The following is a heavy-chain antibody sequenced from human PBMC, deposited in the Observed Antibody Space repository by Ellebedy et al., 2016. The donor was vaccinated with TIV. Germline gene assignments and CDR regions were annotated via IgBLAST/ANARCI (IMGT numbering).Heavy chain of an antibody. CDR1: GFTFTNYA. Sequence: PGGSLRLSCAVSGFTFTNYAMSWVRQAPGKGLEWVATFSGNAEATYYADSVKGRFTVSRDDIKNTLFLQMNSLRAEDTAVYYCAKKVLSYGDHVDYWGQGTLVTVS. V-gene: IGHV3-23*01. D-gene: IGHD4-17*01. CDR2: FSGNAEAT. CDR3: AKKVLSYGDHVDY. J-gene: IGHJ4*02.